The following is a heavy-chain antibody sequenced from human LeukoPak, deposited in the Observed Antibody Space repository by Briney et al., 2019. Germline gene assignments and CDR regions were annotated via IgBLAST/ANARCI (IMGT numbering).Heavy chain of an antibody. V-gene: IGHV3-23*01. CDR3: ANRVAQHDS. D-gene: IGHD3-3*01. CDR1: GFTFSIYA. Sequence: GGSLRLSCPASGFTFSIYAMSWVRQAPGKGLEWVSAISGSGSSTYYADSVKGRFTISRDNSKNTLYLQMNSLTAEDTGIYYCANRVAQHDSWGQGTLVTVSS. CDR2: ISGSGSST. J-gene: IGHJ5*02.